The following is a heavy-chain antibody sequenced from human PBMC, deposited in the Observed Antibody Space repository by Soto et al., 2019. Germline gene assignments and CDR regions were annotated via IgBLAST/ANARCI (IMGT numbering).Heavy chain of an antibody. CDR2: VNRNSGGT. V-gene: IGHV1-2*02. Sequence: VASVKVSCKASGYTFTGYYMHWVRQAPGQGREGRGWVNRNSGGTNYAQKFQGRVTMTRDTSISTAYMELSRLRSDDTAVYYCARERYCSGGSCYSEIWFDPWGQGTLVTVSS. D-gene: IGHD2-15*01. CDR3: ARERYCSGGSCYSEIWFDP. CDR1: GYTFTGYY. J-gene: IGHJ5*02.